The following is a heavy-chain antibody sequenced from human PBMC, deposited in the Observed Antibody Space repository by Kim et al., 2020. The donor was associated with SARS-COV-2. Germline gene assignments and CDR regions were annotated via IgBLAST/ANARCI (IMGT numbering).Heavy chain of an antibody. Sequence: GGSLRLSCAASGFTFSDYYMSWIRQAPGKGLEWVSYISSSGSTIYYADSVKGRFTISRDNAKNSLYLQMNSLRAEDTAVYYCARWAPDYYDSSGYYRYPLWGQGTLVTVSS. CDR2: ISSSGSTI. CDR1: GFTFSDYY. CDR3: ARWAPDYYDSSGYYRYPL. V-gene: IGHV3-11*01. D-gene: IGHD3-22*01. J-gene: IGHJ4*02.